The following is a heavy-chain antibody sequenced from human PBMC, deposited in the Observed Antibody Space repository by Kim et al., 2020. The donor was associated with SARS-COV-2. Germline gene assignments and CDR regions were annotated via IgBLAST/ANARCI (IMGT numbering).Heavy chain of an antibody. V-gene: IGHV1-69*13. J-gene: IGHJ5*02. CDR1: GGTFSSYA. D-gene: IGHD6-13*01. CDR3: ARDLAAAAGILRFNWFDP. Sequence: SVKVSCKASGGTFSSYAISWVRQAPGQGLEWMGGIIPIFGTANYAQKFQGRVTITADESTSTAYMELSSLRSEDTAVYYCARDLAAAAGILRFNWFDPWGQGTLVTVSS. CDR2: IIPIFGTA.